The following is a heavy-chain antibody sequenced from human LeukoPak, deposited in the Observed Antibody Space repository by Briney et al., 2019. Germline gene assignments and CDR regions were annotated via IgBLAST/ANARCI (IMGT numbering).Heavy chain of an antibody. V-gene: IGHV4-59*01. D-gene: IGHD3-9*01. Sequence: SETLSLTCTVSGGSISSYYWSWIRQPPGKGLEWIGYIYYSGSTNYNPSLKSRVTISVDTSKNQFSLKLTSVTAADTAVYFCARGEDFERYYLAYWGQGTLVTVSS. J-gene: IGHJ4*02. CDR2: IYYSGST. CDR3: ARGEDFERYYLAY. CDR1: GGSISSYY.